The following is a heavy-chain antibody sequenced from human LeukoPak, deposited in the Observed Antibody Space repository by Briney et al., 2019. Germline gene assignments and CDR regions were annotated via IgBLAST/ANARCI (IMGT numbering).Heavy chain of an antibody. D-gene: IGHD6-19*01. V-gene: IGHV3-48*04. CDR1: GFTFSSYG. J-gene: IGHJ3*02. Sequence: PGGSLRLSCAASGFTFSSYGMHWVRQAPGKGLEWVSYISSSGSTIYYADSVKGRFTISRDNAKNSLYLQMNSLRAEDTAVYYCARELAVADAFDIWGQGTMVTVSS. CDR2: ISSSGSTI. CDR3: ARELAVADAFDI.